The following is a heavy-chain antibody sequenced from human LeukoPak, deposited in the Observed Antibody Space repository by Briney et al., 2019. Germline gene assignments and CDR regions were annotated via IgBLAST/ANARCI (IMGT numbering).Heavy chain of an antibody. V-gene: IGHV3-23*01. CDR2: ISDSGGST. CDR3: AIDGSDWSPDAFDI. D-gene: IGHD3-9*01. J-gene: IGHJ3*02. Sequence: GGSLRLSCAASGFTFSSNAMSWVRQAPGKGLEWVSAISDSGGSTYYADSVKGRFTISRDNSKNTLYLQMNSLRAEDTAVYYCAIDGSDWSPDAFDIWGQGTMVTVSS. CDR1: GFTFSSNA.